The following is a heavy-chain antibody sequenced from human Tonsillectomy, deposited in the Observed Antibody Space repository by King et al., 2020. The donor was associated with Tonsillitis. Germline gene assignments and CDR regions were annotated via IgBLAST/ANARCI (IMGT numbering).Heavy chain of an antibody. CDR2: IKSKTDGGTI. V-gene: IGHV3-15*07. CDR3: TTYSGSYYVNFYYYMDV. J-gene: IGHJ6*03. D-gene: IGHD1-26*01. Sequence: QLVQSGGGLVKPGGSLRLSCAASGFTVSNAWMNWVRQAPGKGLEWVGRIKSKTDGGTIDYAAPVKGRFIISRDDSKKTLYLQMNSLTTEDTAVYYCTTYSGSYYVNFYYYMDVWGKGTTVTVSS. CDR1: GFTVSNAW.